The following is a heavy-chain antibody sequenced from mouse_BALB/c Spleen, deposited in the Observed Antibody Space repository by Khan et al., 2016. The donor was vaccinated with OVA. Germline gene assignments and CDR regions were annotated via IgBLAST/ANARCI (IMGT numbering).Heavy chain of an antibody. D-gene: IGHD2-1*01. Sequence: QVQLKQSGPDLVAPSQSLSITCTVSGFSLTSYGVHWVRQPPGKGLEWLGVIWAGGSTNYNSALMSRLSISKDNSKSQVFLKMNSLQIDDTAMYYCARNFGNYGEYFDVWGAGTTVTVSS. CDR3: ARNFGNYGEYFDV. J-gene: IGHJ1*01. V-gene: IGHV2-9*02. CDR2: IWAGGST. CDR1: GFSLTSYG.